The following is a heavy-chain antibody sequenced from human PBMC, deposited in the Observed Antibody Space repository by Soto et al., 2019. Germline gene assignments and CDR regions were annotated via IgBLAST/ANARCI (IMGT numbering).Heavy chain of an antibody. J-gene: IGHJ4*02. CDR1: GYTFTSCG. CDR2: ISAYNGNT. CDR3: ARGAADYDFWSGYYNFDY. D-gene: IGHD3-3*01. Sequence: ASVKVSCKASGYTFTSCGISWVRQAPGQGLEWMGWISAYNGNTNYAQKLQGRVTMTTDTSTSTAYMELRSLRSDDTAVYYCARGAADYDFWSGYYNFDYWGQGTLVTVSS. V-gene: IGHV1-18*04.